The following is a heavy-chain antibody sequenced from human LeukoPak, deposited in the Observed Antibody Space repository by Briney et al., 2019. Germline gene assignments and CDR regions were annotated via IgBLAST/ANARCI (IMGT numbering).Heavy chain of an antibody. V-gene: IGHV3-30*02. CDR1: GFTFSMYG. CDR3: AKDFYCGGDCLIFDY. J-gene: IGHJ4*02. CDR2: IRYDESDK. Sequence: RGSLTSPSGAAGFTFSMYGMHWGRQAAGKGRGGVAFIRYDESDKYYADDLVDRLTISRDNSKNTLYLQMNSLRAEDTAVYYCAKDFYCGGDCLIFDYWGQGTLVTVSS. D-gene: IGHD2-21*02.